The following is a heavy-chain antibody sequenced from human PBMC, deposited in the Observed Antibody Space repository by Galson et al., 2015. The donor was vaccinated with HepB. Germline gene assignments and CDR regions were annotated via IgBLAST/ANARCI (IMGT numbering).Heavy chain of an antibody. CDR1: GFTFSSYA. CDR3: ARRGEAVTGTPYYNYMDV. CDR2: IIGSGGTT. D-gene: IGHD6-19*01. V-gene: IGHV3-23*01. Sequence: SLRLSCAASGFTFSSYAMSWVRQAPGTGLEWVSAIIGSGGTTYYADSVKGRFTISRDNSKNTLYLQMNSLSAEDTAVYYRARRGEAVTGTPYYNYMDVWGKGTTVTVSS. J-gene: IGHJ6*03.